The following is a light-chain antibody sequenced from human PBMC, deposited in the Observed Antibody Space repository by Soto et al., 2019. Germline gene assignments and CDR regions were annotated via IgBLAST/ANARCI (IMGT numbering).Light chain of an antibody. J-gene: IGKJ1*01. CDR2: KAS. CDR1: QTISSW. CDR3: QQYNDYSWT. V-gene: IGKV1-5*03. Sequence: DIQMTQSPSTLSGSVGDRVTITCRASQTISSWLAWYQQKPGKAPKLLIYKASTLEIGVPSRFSDSGSGTEFTLTISSLQPDDVAIYYCQQYNDYSWTFGQGTKVDIK.